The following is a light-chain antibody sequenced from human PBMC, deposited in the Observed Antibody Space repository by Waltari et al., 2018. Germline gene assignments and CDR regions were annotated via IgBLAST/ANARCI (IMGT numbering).Light chain of an antibody. V-gene: IGKV3-11*01. CDR1: QSVSVY. Sequence: EVVLTQSPATLSLSPGERATLSCRASQSVSVYLAWYQQRPGQAPRLLIYDASDRATEVPARFSGSGSGTDFTLTISSLEPEDFAVYYCQQRTDRPPVTFGQGTRVEMK. CDR2: DAS. J-gene: IGKJ1*01. CDR3: QQRTDRPPVT.